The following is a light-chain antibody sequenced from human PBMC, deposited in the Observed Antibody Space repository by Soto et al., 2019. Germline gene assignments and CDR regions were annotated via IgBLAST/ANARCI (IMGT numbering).Light chain of an antibody. V-gene: IGLV2-14*01. CDR2: GVS. J-gene: IGLJ3*02. Sequence: QSVLTKPASVSGSPGQTITMSCTGSTSDFGDDKYVSWYQQQPGKGPNLLIYGVSNRPSGVSNRFSGSKSGNTASLTISGLQVDDEADYFCGSLTTTRIWVFGGGTKLTVL. CDR1: TSDFGDDKY. CDR3: GSLTTTRIWV.